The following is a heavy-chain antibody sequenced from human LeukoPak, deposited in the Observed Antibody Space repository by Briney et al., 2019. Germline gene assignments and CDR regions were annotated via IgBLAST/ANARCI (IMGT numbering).Heavy chain of an antibody. V-gene: IGHV1-18*01. CDR2: ISAYNGNT. D-gene: IGHD6-13*01. CDR1: GYTFTSYG. J-gene: IGHJ2*01. Sequence: GASVKVSCKASGYTFTSYGISWVRQAPGQGLEWMGWISAYNGNTNYAQKFQGRVTMTRDTSISTAYMELSRLRSDDTAVYYCARDGAAARGYFDLWGRGTLVTVSS. CDR3: ARDGAAARGYFDL.